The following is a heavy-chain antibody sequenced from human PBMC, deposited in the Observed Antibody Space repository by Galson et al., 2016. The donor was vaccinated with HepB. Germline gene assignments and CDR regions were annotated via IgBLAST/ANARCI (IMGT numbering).Heavy chain of an antibody. V-gene: IGHV4-59*01. CDR3: STFGYYYYAFDV. J-gene: IGHJ3*01. Sequence: SETLSLTCTVSGGSNRSFYWSWIRQPPGKGLEWIGYMYHSGSTNSNPSLKSRVTFSVDTSKNQFSLKLTSLPAADTAVYYCSTFGYYYYAFDVWGQGTMVTVSS. CDR2: MYHSGST. CDR1: GGSNRSFY. D-gene: IGHD3-16*01.